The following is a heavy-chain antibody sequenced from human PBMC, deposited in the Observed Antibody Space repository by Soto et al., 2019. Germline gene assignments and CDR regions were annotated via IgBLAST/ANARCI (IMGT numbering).Heavy chain of an antibody. CDR2: IYSGGST. V-gene: IGHV3-53*01. D-gene: IGHD5-12*01. J-gene: IGHJ4*02. Sequence: GSLRLSCAASGFTVSSTYMSWVRQAPGKGLEWISIIYSGGSTFYADSVKGRFTISRDNSKNTLYLQMNSLRAEDTAVYYCARGVPITPGTFDYRGQGTLVTVSS. CDR3: ARGVPITPGTFDY. CDR1: GFTVSSTY.